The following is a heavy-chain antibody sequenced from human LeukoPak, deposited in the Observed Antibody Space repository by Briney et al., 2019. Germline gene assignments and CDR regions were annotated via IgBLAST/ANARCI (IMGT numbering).Heavy chain of an antibody. CDR3: ARRDYFDP. V-gene: IGHV3-74*01. CDR1: GFTFSGYW. J-gene: IGHJ5*02. D-gene: IGHD4-11*01. Sequence: GGSLRLSCAASGFTFSGYWMHWIRQAPGKGLVCVSRISSDGTTTSYADPVKGRFTISRDNAKHTLYLQMNSLRAEDTAVYYCARRDYFDPWGQGTLVTVPS. CDR2: ISSDGTTT.